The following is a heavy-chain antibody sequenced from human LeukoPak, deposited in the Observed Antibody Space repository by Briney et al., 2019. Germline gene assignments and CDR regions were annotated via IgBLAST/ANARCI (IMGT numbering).Heavy chain of an antibody. CDR1: GYTFTNYG. D-gene: IGHD4-11*01. CDR2: ISAYNGNT. Sequence: GASVKVSCKASGYTFTNYGISWVRQAPGQGLEWMGWISAYNGNTNYAQKLQGRVTMTTDTSTSAAYMELRSLRSDDTAVYYCARGGLNNNYKTPFDYWGQGTLVTVPS. J-gene: IGHJ4*02. V-gene: IGHV1-18*01. CDR3: ARGGLNNNYKTPFDY.